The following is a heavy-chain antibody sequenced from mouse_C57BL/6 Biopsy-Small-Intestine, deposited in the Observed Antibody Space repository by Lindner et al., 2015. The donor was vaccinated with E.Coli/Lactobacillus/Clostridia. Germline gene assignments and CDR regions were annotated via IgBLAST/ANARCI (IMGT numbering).Heavy chain of an antibody. CDR3: ARGYDYDLFDY. D-gene: IGHD2-4*01. Sequence: VQLQESGGELVRPGTSVKVSCKASGYAFTNYLIEWVKQRPGQGLEWIGVINPGSGGTNYNEKFKGKATLTADKSSSTAYMQLSSLTSEDSAVYFCARGYDYDLFDYWGQGTTLTVSS. CDR1: GYAFTNYL. V-gene: IGHV1-54*01. CDR2: INPGSGGT. J-gene: IGHJ2*01.